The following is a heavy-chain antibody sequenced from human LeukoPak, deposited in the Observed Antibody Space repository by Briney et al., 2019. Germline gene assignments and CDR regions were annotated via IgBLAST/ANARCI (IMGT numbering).Heavy chain of an antibody. CDR3: AKGHTVTSNLDY. V-gene: IGHV3-23*01. J-gene: IGHJ4*02. D-gene: IGHD4-17*01. Sequence: PGGSLRLSCAASGFTFSSFGMYWVRQTSGSGLEWVAGLTGSGGTTYHAASVEGRFTISRDNSKNTLYLQMNSLGAEDTAVYYCAKGHTVTSNLDYWGQGTLVTVSS. CDR1: GFTFSSFG. CDR2: LTGSGGTT.